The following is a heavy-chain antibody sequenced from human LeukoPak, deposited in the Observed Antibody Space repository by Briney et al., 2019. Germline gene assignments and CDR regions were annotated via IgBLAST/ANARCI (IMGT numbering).Heavy chain of an antibody. CDR1: GFTFSSYA. CDR2: ISSNGGST. Sequence: GGSLGLSCGASGFTFSSYAMHWVRQAPGKGLEYVSAISSNGGSTYYANSVKGRFTISRDNSKNTLYLQMGSLRAEDMAVYYCARSGANLSPKLPGGFLWFGEPNRPAAFDIWGQGTMVTVSS. CDR3: ARSGANLSPKLPGGFLWFGEPNRPAAFDI. J-gene: IGHJ3*02. D-gene: IGHD3-10*01. V-gene: IGHV3-64*01.